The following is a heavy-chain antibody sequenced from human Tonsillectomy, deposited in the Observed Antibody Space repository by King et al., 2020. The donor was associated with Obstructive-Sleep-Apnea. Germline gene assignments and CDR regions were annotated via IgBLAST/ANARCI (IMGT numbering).Heavy chain of an antibody. CDR3: ARRRGAGSSDY. J-gene: IGHJ4*02. Sequence: VQLVESGAEVKKPGASVKVSCKASGYTFTRFDINWVRQATGEGLEWMGCMNPNSGNTGYAQNFQGRVTMTRNNSITTAYMELSSLRSEDTAVYYCARRRGAGSSDYWGQGTLVTVSA. CDR1: GYTFTRFD. D-gene: IGHD2-2*01. CDR2: MNPNSGNT. V-gene: IGHV1-8*01.